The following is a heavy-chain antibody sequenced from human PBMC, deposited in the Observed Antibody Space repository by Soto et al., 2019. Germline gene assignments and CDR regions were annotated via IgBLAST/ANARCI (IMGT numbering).Heavy chain of an antibody. CDR1: GGAISSYC. D-gene: IGHD2-15*01. V-gene: IGHV4-59*01. J-gene: IGHJ3*02. CDR3: ARDRGYDAFDI. Sequence: QVQLQESGPGLVKPSETLSLTCTVSGGAISSYCWSWIRQPPGKGLEWIGYIYYSGSTNYNPSLKSRVTISVDTSKNQFSLKLSSVTAADTAVYYCARDRGYDAFDIWGQGTMVTVSS. CDR2: IYYSGST.